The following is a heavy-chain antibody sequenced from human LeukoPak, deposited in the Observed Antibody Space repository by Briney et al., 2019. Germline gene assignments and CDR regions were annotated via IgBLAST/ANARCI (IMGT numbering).Heavy chain of an antibody. Sequence: GGSLRLSCGASAFTFSSYGMRWVPQAPGKGLEWVSAISGDGRDIFYADAVKGRFTISRDNPKNTLYLQMNSLRDEDTALYYCAIHGGGTIRIEAFDVWGQGTMVTVSS. CDR1: AFTFSSYG. D-gene: IGHD3-3*01. J-gene: IGHJ3*01. V-gene: IGHV3-23*01. CDR3: AIHGGGTIRIEAFDV. CDR2: ISGDGRDI.